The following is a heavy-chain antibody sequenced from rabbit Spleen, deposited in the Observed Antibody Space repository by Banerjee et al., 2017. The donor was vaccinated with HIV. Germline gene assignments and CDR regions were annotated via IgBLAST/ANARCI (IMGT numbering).Heavy chain of an antibody. V-gene: IGHV1S40*01. CDR3: ARNYNSAWDL. D-gene: IGHD4-1*01. Sequence: QSLEESGGDLVKPGASLTLTCTASGFSFSGTYWICWVRQAPGKGLEWIACVYAGSSGSTYYASWAKGRFTISKTSSTTVTLQMTSLTAADTATYFCARNYNSAWDLWGPGTLVTVS. CDR1: GFSFSGTYW. CDR2: VYAGSSGST. J-gene: IGHJ6*01.